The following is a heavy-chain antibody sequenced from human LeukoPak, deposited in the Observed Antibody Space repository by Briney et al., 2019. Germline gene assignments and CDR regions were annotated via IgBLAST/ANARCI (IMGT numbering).Heavy chain of an antibody. CDR2: ISCTGNT. J-gene: IGHJ3*02. CDR1: GFTFSSYW. V-gene: IGHV4-59*01. D-gene: IGHD3-22*01. CDR3: ARVAVYYDSSGPPITFDI. Sequence: GSLRLSCAASGFTFSSYWMSWIRQPPGKGLEWIGFISCTGNTNYNPSLNSRVTMSIDTSKNQFSLRLSSVTAADAAVYYCARVAVYYDSSGPPITFDIWGQGTMVTVSS.